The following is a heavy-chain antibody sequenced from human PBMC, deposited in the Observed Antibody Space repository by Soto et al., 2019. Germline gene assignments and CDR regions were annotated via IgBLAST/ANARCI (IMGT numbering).Heavy chain of an antibody. J-gene: IGHJ4*02. CDR1: GFTFSSYG. V-gene: IGHV3-30*03. Sequence: QVQLVESGGGVVQPGRSLRLSCAASGFTFSSYGMHWVRHAPGKGLVLVAVISYEGSNKYYADSVKGRFTISRDNSKNALYLQMNSLRSEDTAVYYCASPHSALYGGNSEGPYYWGQGTLVTFSS. CDR3: ASPHSALYGGNSEGPYY. CDR2: ISYEGSNK. D-gene: IGHD2-21*02.